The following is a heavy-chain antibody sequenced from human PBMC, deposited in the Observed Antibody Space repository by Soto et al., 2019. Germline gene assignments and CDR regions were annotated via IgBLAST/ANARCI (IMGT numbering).Heavy chain of an antibody. J-gene: IGHJ4*02. D-gene: IGHD6-13*01. CDR2: SHYRGTT. V-gene: IGHV4-59*01. Sequence: SETLSLTCTVSGGSMRNYCKNWIRQPPGKGLEWIGYSHYRGTTSFCPSYTPSLRSRVTISEDTSKNQLSLKLLSVTTADTAAYFFAAGEGSTRNLAPYYLDFWGQGSLV. CDR1: GGSMRNYC. CDR3: AAGEGSTRNLAPYYLDF.